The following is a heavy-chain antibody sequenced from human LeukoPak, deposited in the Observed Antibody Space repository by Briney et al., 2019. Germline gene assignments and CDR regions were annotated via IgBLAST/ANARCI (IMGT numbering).Heavy chain of an antibody. D-gene: IGHD2-2*01. CDR1: GFTFDDYG. Sequence: VGSLRLSCAASGFTFDDYGMSWVRQAPGKGLEWVSGINWNGGSTGYADSVKGRFTISRDNAKNSLYLQMNSLRAEDTALYYCARDTCSSTSCYPEFDYWGQGTLVTVSS. CDR2: INWNGGST. V-gene: IGHV3-20*04. J-gene: IGHJ4*02. CDR3: ARDTCSSTSCYPEFDY.